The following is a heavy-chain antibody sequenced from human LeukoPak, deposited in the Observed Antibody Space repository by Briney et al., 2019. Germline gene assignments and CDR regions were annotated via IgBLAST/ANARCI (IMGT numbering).Heavy chain of an antibody. CDR1: GFTVTSNY. CDR3: ARPNYVWRTYRGAIDD. Sequence: GGSLRLSCAASGFTVTSNYMSWVRQAPGKGLEWVSVIYSDASTYYADSVKGRFTISRHNSKNTLYLQMNSLRTEDTAVYYCARPNYVWRTYRGAIDDWGQGTTVTVSS. CDR2: IYSDAST. V-gene: IGHV3-53*04. D-gene: IGHD3-16*01. J-gene: IGHJ6*02.